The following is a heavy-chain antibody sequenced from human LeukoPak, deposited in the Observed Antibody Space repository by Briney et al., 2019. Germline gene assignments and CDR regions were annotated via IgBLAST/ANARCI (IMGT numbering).Heavy chain of an antibody. D-gene: IGHD6-19*01. Sequence: SETLSLTCTVSGGSISSNSYYWGWIRQPPGKGLEWIGSIYYSGSTYYNPSLKSRVTISVDKSKNQFSLKLSSVTAADTAVYYCARQLEIAVAGTVSYYFDYWGQGTLVTVSS. J-gene: IGHJ4*02. V-gene: IGHV4-39*07. CDR1: GGSISSNSYY. CDR2: IYYSGST. CDR3: ARQLEIAVAGTVSYYFDY.